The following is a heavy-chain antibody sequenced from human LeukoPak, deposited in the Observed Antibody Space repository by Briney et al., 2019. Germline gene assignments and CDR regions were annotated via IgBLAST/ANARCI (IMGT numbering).Heavy chain of an antibody. CDR3: ARDQDYGDSVDY. J-gene: IGHJ4*02. Sequence: PGGSLRLSCAASGFTFSSYEMNWVRQAPGKGLEWVSYISGSGSTIYYADSVKGRFTISRDNAKNSLYLQMNSLRAEDTAVYYCARDQDYGDSVDYWGQGTLVTVSS. V-gene: IGHV3-48*03. CDR1: GFTFSSYE. D-gene: IGHD4-17*01. CDR2: ISGSGSTI.